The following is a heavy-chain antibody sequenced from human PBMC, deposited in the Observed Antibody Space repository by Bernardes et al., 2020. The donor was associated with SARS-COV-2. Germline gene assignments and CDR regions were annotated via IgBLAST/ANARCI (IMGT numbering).Heavy chain of an antibody. D-gene: IGHD2-15*01. CDR2: IYYSGST. CDR3: ARDVAAGYFNL. J-gene: IGHJ2*01. Sequence: SETLSLTCTVSGGSISSYYWSWIRQPPGKGLEWIGYIYYSGSTNYNPSLKSRVTISVDTSKNQFSLKLSSVTAADTAVYYCARDVAAGYFNLWGRGTLVTVSS. CDR1: GGSISSYY. V-gene: IGHV4-59*01.